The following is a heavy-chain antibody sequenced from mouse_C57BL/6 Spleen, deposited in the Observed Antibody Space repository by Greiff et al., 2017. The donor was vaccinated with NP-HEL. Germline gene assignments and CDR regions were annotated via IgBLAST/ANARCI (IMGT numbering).Heavy chain of an antibody. CDR2: ISSGGSYT. V-gene: IGHV5-6*01. D-gene: IGHD2-3*01. CDR1: GFTFSSYG. CDR3: ARLADGYFDY. J-gene: IGHJ2*01. Sequence: EVMLVESGGDLVKPGGSLKLSCAASGFTFSSYGMSWVRQTPDKRLEWVATISSGGSYTYYPDSVKGRFTISRDNAKNTLYLQMSSLKSEDTAMYYCARLADGYFDYWGQGTTLTVSS.